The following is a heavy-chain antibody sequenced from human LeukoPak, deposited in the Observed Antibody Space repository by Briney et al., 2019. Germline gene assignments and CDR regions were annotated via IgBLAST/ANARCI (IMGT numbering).Heavy chain of an antibody. J-gene: IGHJ3*02. Sequence: GGSLRLSCAASDFSFITYAMSWVRQAPGKGLEWVSAISGSGGSTYYADSVKGRFTISRDNSKNTLYLQMNSLRAEDTAVYYCAKDRQAAMVTPETFDIWGQGTMVTVSS. D-gene: IGHD5-18*01. V-gene: IGHV3-23*01. CDR2: ISGSGGST. CDR3: AKDRQAAMVTPETFDI. CDR1: DFSFITYA.